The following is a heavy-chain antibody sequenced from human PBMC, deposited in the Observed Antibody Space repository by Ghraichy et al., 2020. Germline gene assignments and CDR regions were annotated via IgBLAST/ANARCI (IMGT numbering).Heavy chain of an antibody. CDR1: GGSISSSSYY. Sequence: SETLSLTCTVSGGSISSSSYYWGWIRQPPGKGLEWIGSIYYSGSTYYNPSLKSRVTISVDTSKNQFSLKLSSVTAADTAVYYCARLDSSGWYDYWGQGTLVTVSS. J-gene: IGHJ4*02. CDR3: ARLDSSGWYDY. V-gene: IGHV4-39*01. D-gene: IGHD6-19*01. CDR2: IYYSGST.